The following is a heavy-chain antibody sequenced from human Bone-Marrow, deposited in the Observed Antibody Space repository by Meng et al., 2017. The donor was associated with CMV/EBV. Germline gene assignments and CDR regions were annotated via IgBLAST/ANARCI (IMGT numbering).Heavy chain of an antibody. Sequence: GESLKISCAASGFMFSTYWMHWVRQAAGKGLVWVSRINPDGSSTSYADSVKGRFTVSRDNAKNTLYLQMNSLRDEDTAVYYCGGRDLWSGYDYWGQGTLVTVSS. CDR2: INPDGSST. CDR1: GFMFSTYW. V-gene: IGHV3-74*01. J-gene: IGHJ4*02. CDR3: GGRDLWSGYDY. D-gene: IGHD3-3*01.